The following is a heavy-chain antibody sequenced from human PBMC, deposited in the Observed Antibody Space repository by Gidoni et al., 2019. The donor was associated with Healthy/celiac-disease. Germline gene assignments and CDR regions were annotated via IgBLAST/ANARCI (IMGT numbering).Heavy chain of an antibody. CDR2: ISSSSSYI. V-gene: IGHV3-21*01. J-gene: IGHJ6*02. CDR1: GFTFSSYS. Sequence: EVQLVESGGGLVKPGGSMRRSCAASGFTFSSYSMNWVRQAPGKGREVASAISSSSSYISYADSVKGRFTISRDNAKNSLYLQMNSLRAADTAVYYCARDAAGGGMDVWGQGTTVTVSS. CDR3: ARDAAGGGMDV. D-gene: IGHD3-10*01.